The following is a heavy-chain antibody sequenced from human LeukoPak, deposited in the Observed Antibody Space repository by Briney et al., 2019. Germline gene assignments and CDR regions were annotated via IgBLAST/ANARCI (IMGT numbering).Heavy chain of an antibody. CDR2: IYHSGST. CDR1: GYSISSGYY. D-gene: IGHD6-13*01. Sequence: PSETLSLTCAVSGYSISSGYYWGWTRQPPGKGLEWIGSIYHSGSTYYNPSLKSRVTISVDTSKNQFSLKLSSVTAADTAVYYCARVVSAYSSSQGYYFDYWGQGTLVTVSS. J-gene: IGHJ4*02. V-gene: IGHV4-38-2*01. CDR3: ARVVSAYSSSQGYYFDY.